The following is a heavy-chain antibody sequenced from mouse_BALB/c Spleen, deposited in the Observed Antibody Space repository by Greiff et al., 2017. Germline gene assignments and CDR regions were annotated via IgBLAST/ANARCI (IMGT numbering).Heavy chain of an antibody. D-gene: IGHD1-2*01. V-gene: IGHV5-6-2*01. CDR1: GFTFSSYY. CDR2: INSNGGST. CDR3: ARSDYGYEAY. Sequence: EVQLVESGGGLVKLGGSLKLSCAASGFTFSSYYMSWVRQTPEKRLELVAAINSNGGSTYYPDTVKGRFTISRDNAKNTLYLQMSSLKSEDTALYYCARSDYGYEAYWGQGTLVTVSA. J-gene: IGHJ3*01.